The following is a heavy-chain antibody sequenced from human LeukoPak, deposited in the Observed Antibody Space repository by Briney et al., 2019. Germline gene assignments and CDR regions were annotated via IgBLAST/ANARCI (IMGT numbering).Heavy chain of an antibody. CDR1: GFTFSSYA. J-gene: IGHJ4*02. CDR2: ISYDGINQ. D-gene: IGHD5-24*01. V-gene: IGHV3-30*04. CDR3: AKNRDGYNYV. Sequence: GGSLRLSCAASGFTFSSYAMHWVRQAPGKGLEWVAVISYDGINQYSAESVKGRFTISRANSKNTLYLQMNSLRAEDTAVYYCAKNRDGYNYVWGQGTLVTVSS.